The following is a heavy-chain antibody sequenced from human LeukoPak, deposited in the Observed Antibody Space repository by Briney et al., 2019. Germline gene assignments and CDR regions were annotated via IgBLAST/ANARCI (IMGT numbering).Heavy chain of an antibody. J-gene: IGHJ4*02. CDR1: GFTFSNAW. CDR3: ARSITMIVVVIPNFDY. CDR2: ILSDGSKE. V-gene: IGHV3-30*03. Sequence: GGSLRLSCAASGFTFSNAWMSWVRQAPGKGLEWVAVILSDGSKEFYTDSVKGRFTISRDNSKNTLYLQMNSLRAEDTAVYYCARSITMIVVVIPNFDYWGQGTLVTVSS. D-gene: IGHD3-22*01.